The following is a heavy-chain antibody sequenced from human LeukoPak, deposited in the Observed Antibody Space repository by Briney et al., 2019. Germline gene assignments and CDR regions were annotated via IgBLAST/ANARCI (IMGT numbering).Heavy chain of an antibody. Sequence: SETLSLTCTVSGGSISSYYWSWIRQPPGKGLEWIGYIYYSGSTNYNPSLKSRVTISVDTSKNQFSPKLSSVTAADTAVYYCAVTGYSSSHDYWGQGTLVTVSS. CDR3: AVTGYSSSHDY. J-gene: IGHJ4*02. CDR2: IYYSGST. V-gene: IGHV4-59*01. CDR1: GGSISSYY. D-gene: IGHD6-13*01.